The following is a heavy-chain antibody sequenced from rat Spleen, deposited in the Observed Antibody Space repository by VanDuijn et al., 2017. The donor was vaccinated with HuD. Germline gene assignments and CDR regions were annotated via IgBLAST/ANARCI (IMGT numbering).Heavy chain of an antibody. D-gene: IGHD5-1*01. CDR3: ARQNWPYYFDY. CDR2: ISYDGSST. J-gene: IGHJ2*01. V-gene: IGHV5-29*01. CDR1: GFTFSSYY. Sequence: EVQLVESGGDLVQPGRSLKLSCAASGFTFSSYYMAWVRQAPTKGLEWVATISYDGSSTYYRDSVKGRFTISRDNAKTTLYLQMDSLRSEDTATYYCARQNWPYYFDYWGQGVMVTVSS.